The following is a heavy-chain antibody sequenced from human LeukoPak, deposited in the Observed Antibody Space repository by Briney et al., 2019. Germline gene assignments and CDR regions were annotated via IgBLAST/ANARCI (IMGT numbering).Heavy chain of an antibody. V-gene: IGHV3-7*03. D-gene: IGHD6-19*01. J-gene: IGHJ4*02. CDR1: GFTFSSYW. Sequence: GGSLRLSCAASGFTFSSYWMSWVRQAPGKGLEWVANIKQDGSEKYHVDSVKGRFTISRDNAKNSLYLQMNSMRAKDTAVYYCARGPAIAVAGLDYYFDYWGQGTLVTVSS. CDR2: IKQDGSEK. CDR3: ARGPAIAVAGLDYYFDY.